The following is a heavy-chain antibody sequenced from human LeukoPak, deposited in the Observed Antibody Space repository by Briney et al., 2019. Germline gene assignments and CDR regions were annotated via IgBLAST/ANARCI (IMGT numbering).Heavy chain of an antibody. D-gene: IGHD6-13*01. V-gene: IGHV4-61*02. CDR2: VYTSGST. Sequence: SQTLSLTCTVSGGSISSGSYSWSWIRQPAGKGLEWIGRVYTSGSTNYNPSLKSRVTISVDTFKNQLSLKLSSVTAADTAVYYCARDLDGYSSSWGNWFDPWGQGTLVTVSS. J-gene: IGHJ5*02. CDR1: GGSISSGSYS. CDR3: ARDLDGYSSSWGNWFDP.